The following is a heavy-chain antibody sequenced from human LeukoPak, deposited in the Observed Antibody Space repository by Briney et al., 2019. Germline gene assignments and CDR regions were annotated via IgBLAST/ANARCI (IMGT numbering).Heavy chain of an antibody. D-gene: IGHD1-26*01. V-gene: IGHV3-30*03. CDR2: ISYDGSKK. CDR1: GFTFSSYG. Sequence: PGRSLRLSCAVSGFTFSSYGMHWVRQAPGKGLEWVAVISYDGSKKYYADSVKGRFTISRDNSKNSLNLQMNSLRAEDTAVYYCARETRGSYVPGLDSWGQGTLVTVSS. CDR3: ARETRGSYVPGLDS. J-gene: IGHJ4*02.